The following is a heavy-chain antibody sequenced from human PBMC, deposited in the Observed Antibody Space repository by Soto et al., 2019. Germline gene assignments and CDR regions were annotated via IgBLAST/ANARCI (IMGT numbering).Heavy chain of an antibody. D-gene: IGHD5-18*01. Sequence: PGGSLRLSCAASGFTFGTYAMKWVRQAPGKGLEWVSGISGSGGSTYYTDSVKGRFTISRDNSKNTLYLQMNSLRADDTDVYYCAKDRSVDTRDWFDPWGQGTLVTVSS. V-gene: IGHV3-23*01. J-gene: IGHJ5*02. CDR2: ISGSGGST. CDR3: AKDRSVDTRDWFDP. CDR1: GFTFGTYA.